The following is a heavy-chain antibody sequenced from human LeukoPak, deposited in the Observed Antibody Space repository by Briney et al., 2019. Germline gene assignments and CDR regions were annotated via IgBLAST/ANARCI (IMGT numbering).Heavy chain of an antibody. V-gene: IGHV4-34*01. Sequence: SETLSLTCAVSGGSFSGYYWTWIRQPPGKGLEWTGEINHSGSASYNPSLKSRVTISLDTSKNQFSLKLSSVTAADTAVYYCTRGQGTVTTHWGQGTLVTVSS. J-gene: IGHJ4*02. CDR2: INHSGSA. CDR3: TRGQGTVTTH. CDR1: GGSFSGYY. D-gene: IGHD4-17*01.